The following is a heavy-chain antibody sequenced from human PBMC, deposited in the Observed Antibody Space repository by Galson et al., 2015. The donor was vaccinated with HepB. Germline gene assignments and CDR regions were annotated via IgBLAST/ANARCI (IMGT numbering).Heavy chain of an antibody. CDR1: GFTFSSYS. D-gene: IGHD6-19*01. CDR2: ISSSSSYI. J-gene: IGHJ4*02. Sequence: SLRLSCAASGFTFSSYSMNWVRQAPGKGLEWVSSISSSSSYIYYADSVKGRFTISRDNAKNSLYLQMNSLRSEDTAVYYCATWRGGQWPIKAFDYWGQGTLVTVSS. CDR3: ATWRGGQWPIKAFDY. V-gene: IGHV3-21*04.